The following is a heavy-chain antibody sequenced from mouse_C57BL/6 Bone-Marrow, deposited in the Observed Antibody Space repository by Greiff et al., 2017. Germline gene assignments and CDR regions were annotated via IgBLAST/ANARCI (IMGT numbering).Heavy chain of an antibody. CDR1: GYTFTSYW. CDR3: AVYFDY. J-gene: IGHJ2*01. CDR2: IYPGSGST. Sequence: QVHVKQPGAELVKPGASVKMSFKASGYTFTSYWITWVKQRPGQGLEWIGDIYPGSGSTNYNEKFKSTATLTVDTSSSTAYMQLSSLTSEDSAVYYCAVYFDYWGQGTTLTVSS. V-gene: IGHV1-55*01.